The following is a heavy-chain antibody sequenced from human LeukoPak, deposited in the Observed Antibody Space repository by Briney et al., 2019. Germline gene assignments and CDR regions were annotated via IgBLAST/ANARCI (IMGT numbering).Heavy chain of an antibody. D-gene: IGHD5-12*01. CDR2: ISAYNGNT. J-gene: IGHJ4*02. CDR3: ATSFAYSGYDTNFRY. Sequence: AASVKVSCKASGYTFNMHSIIWVRQAPGQGLEWMGWISAYNGNTNYAQKLQGRVTMTTDTSTTTVYMELTSLRSDDTAVYYCATSFAYSGYDTNFRYWGQGTLLTVSS. CDR1: GYTFNMHS. V-gene: IGHV1-18*04.